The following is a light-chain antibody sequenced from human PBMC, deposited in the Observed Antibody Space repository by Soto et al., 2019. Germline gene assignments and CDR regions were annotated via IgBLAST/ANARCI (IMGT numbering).Light chain of an antibody. J-gene: IGKJ4*01. CDR1: QTVGIT. Sequence: IVLTQSPATLSLSPGERASLSCRASQTVGITLARYQQRPGQSPRLLIFDASSRDAGIPARFSGGGSGTDFTLIISSLEPDDFAVFYGQQRFAWPLTFGGGTKVEIK. CDR3: QQRFAWPLT. V-gene: IGKV3-11*01. CDR2: DAS.